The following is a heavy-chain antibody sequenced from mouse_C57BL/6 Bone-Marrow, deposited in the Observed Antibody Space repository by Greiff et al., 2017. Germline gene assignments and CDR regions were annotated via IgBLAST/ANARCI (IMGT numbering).Heavy chain of an antibody. D-gene: IGHD1-1*01. CDR1: GFTFSDYG. J-gene: IGHJ1*03. CDR3: ATTVVAYWYFDV. CDR2: ISSGSSTI. Sequence: DVKLVESGGGLVKPGGSLKLSCAASGFTFSDYGMHWVCQAPEKGLEWVAYISSGSSTIYYADTVKGRFTISRDNAKNTLFLQMTSLRSEDTAMYYCATTVVAYWYFDVWGTGTTVTVSS. V-gene: IGHV5-17*01.